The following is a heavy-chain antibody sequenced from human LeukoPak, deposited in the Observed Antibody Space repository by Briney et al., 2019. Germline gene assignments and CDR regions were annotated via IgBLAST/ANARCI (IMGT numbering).Heavy chain of an antibody. Sequence: PGGSLRLSCAASGFTFSSYAMSWVRQAPGKGLEWFSTISGGGGSTYYADSVKGRFTISRDNSKNTLYPQINSLRAEDTAVYYCAKAYGSGSYVHFDYWGQGTLVTVSS. J-gene: IGHJ4*02. CDR1: GFTFSSYA. D-gene: IGHD3-10*01. V-gene: IGHV3-23*01. CDR2: ISGGGGST. CDR3: AKAYGSGSYVHFDY.